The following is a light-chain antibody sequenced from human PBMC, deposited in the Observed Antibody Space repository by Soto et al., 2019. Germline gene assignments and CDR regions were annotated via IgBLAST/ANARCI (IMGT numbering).Light chain of an antibody. CDR2: DVS. CDR3: SSYTSSSSPYV. J-gene: IGLJ1*01. Sequence: QSALTQPASVSGSPGQSITISCTGTSSDVGGYNYVSWYQQHPGKAPKLMIYDVSYRPSGVSNRFFGSKSGNTASLTISGLQAEDEADYYCSSYTSSSSPYVFGTGTKLTVL. V-gene: IGLV2-14*01. CDR1: SSDVGGYNY.